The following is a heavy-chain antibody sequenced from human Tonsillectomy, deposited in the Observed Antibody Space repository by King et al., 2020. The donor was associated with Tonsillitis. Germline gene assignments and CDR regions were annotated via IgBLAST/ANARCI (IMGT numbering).Heavy chain of an antibody. J-gene: IGHJ4*02. D-gene: IGHD3-16*02. V-gene: IGHV3-48*01. Sequence: VQLVESGGGLVQPGGSLRLSCAASGFTFSSYSMNWVRQAPGKGLEWVSYISSSSSTIYYADSVKGRFTISRDNAKNSLYLQMNSLRAEDTAVYYCARGVCDYVWGSYRYPAPTLYYFDYWGQGTLVTVSS. CDR3: ARGVCDYVWGSYRYPAPTLYYFDY. CDR1: GFTFSSYS. CDR2: ISSSSSTI.